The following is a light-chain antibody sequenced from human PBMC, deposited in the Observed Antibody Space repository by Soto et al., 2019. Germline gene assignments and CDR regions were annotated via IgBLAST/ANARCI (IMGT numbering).Light chain of an antibody. CDR2: EGS. V-gene: IGLV2-23*01. CDR1: SSDVGSYNL. CDR3: CSYAGSL. Sequence: QSALTQPASVSGSPGQSITISCTGTSSDVGSYNLVSWYQQHPGKAPKLMIYEGSKRPSGVSNRFSGSKSGNTASLPISGLQAEDEADYYCCSYAGSLFGGGTKLTVL. J-gene: IGLJ3*02.